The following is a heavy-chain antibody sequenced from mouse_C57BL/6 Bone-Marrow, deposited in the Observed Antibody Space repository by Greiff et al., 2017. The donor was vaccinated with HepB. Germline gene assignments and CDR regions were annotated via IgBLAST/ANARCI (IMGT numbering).Heavy chain of an antibody. Sequence: EVQVVESGGDLVKPGGSLKLSCAASGFTFSSYGMSWVRQTPDKRLEWVATISSGGSYTYYPDSVKGRFTISRYNAKNTLYLQMSSLKSEDTAMYYCARHSPYAMDYWGQGTSVTVSS. CDR3: ARHSPYAMDY. V-gene: IGHV5-6*01. J-gene: IGHJ4*01. CDR2: ISSGGSYT. CDR1: GFTFSSYG.